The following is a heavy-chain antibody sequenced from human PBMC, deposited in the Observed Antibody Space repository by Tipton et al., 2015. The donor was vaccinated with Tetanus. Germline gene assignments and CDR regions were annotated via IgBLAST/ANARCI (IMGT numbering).Heavy chain of an antibody. V-gene: IGHV5-51*01. CDR3: ARLPKHYSASGST. D-gene: IGHD3-10*01. CDR2: IYPGDSDA. Sequence: QLVQSGAEVKKPGESLKISCKASGHNSRSYWISWVRQMPGKGLEWMGIIYPGDSDATYSPSLQGQVTISADKSISTAYLQWTSLKPSDTAIYFCARLPKHYSASGSTWGQGTLVTVSS. J-gene: IGHJ5*02. CDR1: GHNSRSYW.